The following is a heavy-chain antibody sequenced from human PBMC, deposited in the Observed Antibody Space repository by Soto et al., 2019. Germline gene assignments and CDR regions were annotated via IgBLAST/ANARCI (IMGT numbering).Heavy chain of an antibody. V-gene: IGHV3-30*18. D-gene: IGHD3-3*01. CDR1: GFTFSSYG. Sequence: GSLRLSCAASGFTFSSYGMHWVRQAPGKGLEWVAVVSYDGSNKYYADSVKGRFTISRDNSKNTLYLQMNSLRAEDTAVYYCAKSALGGTIFGVVTLYYFDYWGQGTLVTVSS. J-gene: IGHJ4*02. CDR3: AKSALGGTIFGVVTLYYFDY. CDR2: VSYDGSNK.